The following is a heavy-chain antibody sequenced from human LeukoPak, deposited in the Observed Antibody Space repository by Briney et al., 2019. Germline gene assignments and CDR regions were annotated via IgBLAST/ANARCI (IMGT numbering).Heavy chain of an antibody. CDR2: ISTSGNTV. CDR3: AREGCSGGSCYFDY. Sequence: GGSLRLSCTASGFTFSSYSMNWIRQAQGKGLEWVSYISTSGNTVYYADSVMGRFTISRDNAKNSLYLQMNSLRAEDTAVYYCAREGCSGGSCYFDYWGQGTLVTVSS. D-gene: IGHD2-15*01. J-gene: IGHJ4*02. CDR1: GFTFSSYS. V-gene: IGHV3-48*04.